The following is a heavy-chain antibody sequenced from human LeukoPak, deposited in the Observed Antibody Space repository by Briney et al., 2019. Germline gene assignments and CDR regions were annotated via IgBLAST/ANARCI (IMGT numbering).Heavy chain of an antibody. D-gene: IGHD1-26*01. CDR3: ARGFRGASFDY. CDR2: IYYSGST. V-gene: IGHV4-59*01. Sequence: SETLSLTCTVSGGSISSYYWNWIRQPPGKGLEWIGYIYYSGSTSYNPSLKSRVTISEDTSKKQFSLKVSFVTAADTAVYYCARGFRGASFDYWGQGTLVTVSS. CDR1: GGSISSYY. J-gene: IGHJ4*02.